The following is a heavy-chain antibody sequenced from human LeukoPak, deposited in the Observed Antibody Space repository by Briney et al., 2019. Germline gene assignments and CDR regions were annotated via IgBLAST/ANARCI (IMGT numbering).Heavy chain of an antibody. CDR2: ISSSSSYI. CDR1: GFTFSSHS. V-gene: IGHV3-21*01. D-gene: IGHD3-9*01. J-gene: IGHJ4*02. CDR3: ARNVKYDILTGFDY. Sequence: GGSLRLSCAASGFTFSSHSMHWVRQAPGKGLESVSSISSSSSYIYYAASVKGRFTISRDNAKKSLYLQMNSLGAEDTAVYYCARNVKYDILTGFDYWGQGTLVTVSS.